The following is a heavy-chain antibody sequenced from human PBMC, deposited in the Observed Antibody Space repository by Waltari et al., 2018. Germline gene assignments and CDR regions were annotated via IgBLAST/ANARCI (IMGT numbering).Heavy chain of an antibody. CDR3: ARDDVDSSNFGGF. D-gene: IGHD3-16*01. V-gene: IGHV1-69*16. J-gene: IGHJ4*02. CDR1: GGSFSFNTHS. CDR2: IISIRVGI. Sequence: QVHLVQSGAAVMKPGSSVTVSCKASGGSFSFNTHSISWVRQAPGQGLEWVGGIISIRVGIDYAPKFQGRVTMTTDTSTATAYMEIRSLRSDDTAIYYCARDDVDSSNFGGFWGQGTQVTVSS.